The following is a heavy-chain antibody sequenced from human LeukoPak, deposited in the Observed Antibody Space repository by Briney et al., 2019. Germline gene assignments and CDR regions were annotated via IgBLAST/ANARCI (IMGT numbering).Heavy chain of an antibody. J-gene: IGHJ4*02. V-gene: IGHV5-51*01. Sequence: GESLKISCTGSGYSFSHYWICWVRQMPGKGLEWMGIIYPDDSDTTYSPSFQGHVTISADKSISTTYLQWASLKASDTGMYYCGRQVVRSSSGWKFGYWGQGTLVTVSS. D-gene: IGHD6-19*01. CDR2: IYPDDSDT. CDR3: GRQVVRSSSGWKFGY. CDR1: GYSFSHYW.